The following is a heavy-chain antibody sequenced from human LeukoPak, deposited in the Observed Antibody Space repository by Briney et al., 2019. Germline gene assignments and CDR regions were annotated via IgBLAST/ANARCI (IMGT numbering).Heavy chain of an antibody. J-gene: IGHJ4*02. CDR2: ISSRSVYI. Sequence: GGSLRLSCAAPGFTFSSYSMNWVRQAPGKGLEWVLAISSRSVYIYPADSVRGRFTISRDDAENSLFLQMNSLRAEDTAVYYCARSRTTVTKDPLDSWGQGALVTVSS. CDR3: ARSRTTVTKDPLDS. V-gene: IGHV3-21*01. D-gene: IGHD4-17*01. CDR1: GFTFSSYS.